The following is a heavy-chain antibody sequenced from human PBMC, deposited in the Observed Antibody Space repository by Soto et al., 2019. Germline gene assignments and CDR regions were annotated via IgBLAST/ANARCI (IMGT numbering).Heavy chain of an antibody. CDR1: GGTFSSYT. V-gene: IGHV1-69*08. Sequence: QVQLVQSGAEVKKPGSSVKVSCKASGGTFSSYTISWVRQAPGQGLEWMGRIIPILGIANYAQKFQGRVTITADKTTSTAYMELSSLRSEDTAVYYCARDSMNYYGSGSYFDYWGQGTLVTVSS. CDR2: IIPILGIA. J-gene: IGHJ4*02. D-gene: IGHD3-10*01. CDR3: ARDSMNYYGSGSYFDY.